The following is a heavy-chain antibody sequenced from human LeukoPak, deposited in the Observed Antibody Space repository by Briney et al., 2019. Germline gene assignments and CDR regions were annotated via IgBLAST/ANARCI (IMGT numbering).Heavy chain of an antibody. J-gene: IGHJ4*02. CDR2: INPSGGTT. V-gene: IGHV1-46*01. CDR1: GYTFLSYY. D-gene: IGHD1-26*01. CDR3: ARGVHSGSYLGGRAY. Sequence: ASVKVSCKASGYTFLSYYMHWVRQASGQGLEWMGIINPSGGTTSYAQKFQGRVTMTRDTSTSTVYMELGSLRSEDTAVYYCARGVHSGSYLGGRAYWGQGTLVTVSS.